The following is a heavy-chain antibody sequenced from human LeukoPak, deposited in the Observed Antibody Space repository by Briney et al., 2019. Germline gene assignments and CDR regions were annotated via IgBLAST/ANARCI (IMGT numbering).Heavy chain of an antibody. D-gene: IGHD3-10*01. CDR3: ARDWGLMVRGVIFA. CDR2: INPNSGGT. V-gene: IGHV1-2*02. Sequence: ASVKVSCKASGYTFTGYYMHWVRQAPGQGLEWMGWINPNSGGTNYAQKFQGRVTMTRDTSISTAYMELSGLRSDDTAVYYCARDWGLMVRGVIFAWGQGTLVTVSS. J-gene: IGHJ5*02. CDR1: GYTFTGYY.